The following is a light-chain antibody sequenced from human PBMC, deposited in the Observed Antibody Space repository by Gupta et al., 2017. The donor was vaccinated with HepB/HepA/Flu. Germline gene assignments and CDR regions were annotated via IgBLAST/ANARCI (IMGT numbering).Light chain of an antibody. V-gene: IGKV1-9*01. CDR3: QQYNSYPIS. CDR1: QDINNY. Sequence: DTQLTQSPSFLSPSVGDRVTITCRDSQDINNYLIWYQQKPGKAPNLLIYCASTLQGGVPSRFSGSGSGTEFTLTISSLQPEDFATYYCQQYNSYPISFGQGTRLEIK. J-gene: IGKJ5*01. CDR2: CAS.